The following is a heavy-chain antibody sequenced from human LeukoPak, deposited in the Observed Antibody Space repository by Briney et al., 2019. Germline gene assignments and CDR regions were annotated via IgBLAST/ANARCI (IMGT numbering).Heavy chain of an antibody. Sequence: SETLSLTCTVSGGSISSSSYYWGWIRQPPGKGLEWIGYIYYSGSTYYNPSLKSRVTISVDTSKNQFSLKLSSVTAADTAVYYCARAYYDIFGWFDPWGQGTLVTVSS. CDR3: ARAYYDIFGWFDP. CDR1: GGSISSSSYY. J-gene: IGHJ5*02. V-gene: IGHV4-30-4*08. D-gene: IGHD3-9*01. CDR2: IYYSGST.